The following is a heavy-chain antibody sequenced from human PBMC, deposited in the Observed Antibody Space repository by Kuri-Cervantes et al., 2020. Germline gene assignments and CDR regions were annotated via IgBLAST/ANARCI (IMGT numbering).Heavy chain of an antibody. J-gene: IGHJ4*02. CDR1: GGTFSSYA. V-gene: IGHV1-69*13. CDR3: ARDGQDCSGGSCYSPGDY. CDR2: IIPIFGTA. D-gene: IGHD2-15*01. Sequence: SVKVSCKASGGTFSSYAISWVRQAPGQGLEWMGGIIPIFGTANYAQKFQGSVTITADESTSTAYMELSSLRSEDTAVYYCARDGQDCSGGSCYSPGDYWGQGTLVTVSS.